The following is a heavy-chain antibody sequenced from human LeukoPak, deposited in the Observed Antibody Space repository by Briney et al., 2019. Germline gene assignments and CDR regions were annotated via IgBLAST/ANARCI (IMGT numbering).Heavy chain of an antibody. CDR1: GFTFSSYS. Sequence: GGSLRLSCAASGFTFSSYSMNWVRQAPGKGLEWVSSISSSSSYIYYADSVKGRFTISRDNAKNSLYLQMNSLRAEDTAVYYCARGKGRGIPRGVDYWGQGTLVTVSS. CDR2: ISSSSSYI. CDR3: ARGKGRGIPRGVDY. D-gene: IGHD3-10*01. V-gene: IGHV3-21*01. J-gene: IGHJ4*02.